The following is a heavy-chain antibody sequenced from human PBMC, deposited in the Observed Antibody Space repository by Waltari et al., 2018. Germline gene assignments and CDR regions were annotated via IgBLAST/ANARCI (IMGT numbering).Heavy chain of an antibody. CDR3: ARRGAARTFDY. D-gene: IGHD6-6*01. V-gene: IGHV4-39*01. CDR1: GGPISSSSYY. Sequence: QLQLQESGPGLVKPSATLSLTCPVSGGPISSSSYYWGWIRQPPGKGLEWIGIIYYGGSTYYNPSLKSRVTISVDTSKNQFSLKLSSVTAADTAVYYCARRGAARTFDYWGQGTLVTVSS. J-gene: IGHJ4*02. CDR2: IYYGGST.